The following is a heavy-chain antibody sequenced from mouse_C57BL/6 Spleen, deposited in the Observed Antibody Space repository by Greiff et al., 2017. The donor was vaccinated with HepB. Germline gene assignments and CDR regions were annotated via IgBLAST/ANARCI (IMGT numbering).Heavy chain of an antibody. D-gene: IGHD1-1*01. CDR1: GYTFTSYW. CDR3: ARRHGSSWWYFDV. CDR2: IDPSDSYT. V-gene: IGHV1-59*01. Sequence: QVQLQQPGAELVRPGTSVKLSCKASGYTFTSYWMHWVKQRPGQGLEWIGVIDPSDSYTNYNQKFKGKATLTVDTSSSTAYMQLSSLTSEDSAVYYCARRHGSSWWYFDVWGTGTTVTVSS. J-gene: IGHJ1*03.